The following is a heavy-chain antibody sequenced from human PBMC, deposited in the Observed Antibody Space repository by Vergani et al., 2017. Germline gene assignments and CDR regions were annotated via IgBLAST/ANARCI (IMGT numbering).Heavy chain of an antibody. Sequence: DVHLAESGGGFFQPGGSLRLSCSASGFSFNSYWMHWVRQVPGKGLLWVSRIKSDGSITAYADSVKGRFTISRDNAQNTLYLQMNSLRVEDTAVYYCARDNWNYYACDYWGQGTLVTVSS. J-gene: IGHJ4*02. V-gene: IGHV3-74*03. D-gene: IGHD1-7*01. CDR3: ARDNWNYYACDY. CDR2: IKSDGSIT. CDR1: GFSFNSYW.